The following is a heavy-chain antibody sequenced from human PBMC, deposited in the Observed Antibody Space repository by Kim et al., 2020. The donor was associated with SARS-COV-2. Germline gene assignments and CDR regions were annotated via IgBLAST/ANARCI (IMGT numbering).Heavy chain of an antibody. J-gene: IGHJ6*02. D-gene: IGHD2-15*01. Sequence: ASVKGRFTISRDDSKNTAYLQMNSLKTEDTAVYYCTRLPELLRDYYGMDVWGQGTTVTVSS. V-gene: IGHV3-73*01. CDR3: TRLPELLRDYYGMDV.